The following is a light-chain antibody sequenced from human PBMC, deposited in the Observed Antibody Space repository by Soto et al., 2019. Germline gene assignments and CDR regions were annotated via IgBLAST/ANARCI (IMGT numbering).Light chain of an antibody. CDR3: QQYSRTPPIT. J-gene: IGKJ5*01. CDR2: GAS. Sequence: EIVLTQFPATLSLSPGERATLSCRASQNVNSNYLAWYQQKPGQAPRLLIYGASVRATGIPDRFSGGGSGTDFTLTIGRLEPEDFAVYFCQQYSRTPPITFGQGTRLEIK. V-gene: IGKV3-20*01. CDR1: QNVNSNY.